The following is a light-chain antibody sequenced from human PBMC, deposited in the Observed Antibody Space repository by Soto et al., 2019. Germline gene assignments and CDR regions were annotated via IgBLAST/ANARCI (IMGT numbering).Light chain of an antibody. CDR2: GAS. J-gene: IGKJ1*01. V-gene: IGKV1-9*01. Sequence: DIQLTQSPSFLSASVGDTVTISCRASQGISSYLAWYQQKPGKAPNLLIYGASTLQSGVPSRFSGSGSGTEFTLTISSLQPEDFATYYCQQLNSNPRTFGQGTKVEIK. CDR1: QGISSY. CDR3: QQLNSNPRT.